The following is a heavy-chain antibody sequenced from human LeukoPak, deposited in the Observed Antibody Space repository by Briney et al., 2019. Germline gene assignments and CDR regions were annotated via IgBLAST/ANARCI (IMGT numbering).Heavy chain of an antibody. Sequence: ASVTVSCTASGYTFTGYYMHWVQQAPGQGLEWMGRINPNSGGTNYAQKFQGRVTMTRDTSISTAYMALSRLRSDDTAVYYCARGSRDIVGATDYWGQGTLVTVSS. CDR2: INPNSGGT. V-gene: IGHV1-2*06. D-gene: IGHD1-26*01. J-gene: IGHJ4*02. CDR1: GYTFTGYY. CDR3: ARGSRDIVGATDY.